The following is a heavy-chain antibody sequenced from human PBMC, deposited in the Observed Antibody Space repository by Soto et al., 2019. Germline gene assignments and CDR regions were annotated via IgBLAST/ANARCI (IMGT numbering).Heavy chain of an antibody. CDR3: ARVWQWLAPRPIYLDY. CDR1: GYTFTSYG. D-gene: IGHD6-19*01. CDR2: ISAYNGNT. V-gene: IGHV1-18*01. Sequence: ASLKVSCKASGYTFTSYGISWVRQAPGQGLEWMGWISAYNGNTNYAQKLQGRVTMTTDTSTSTAYMELRSLRSDDTAVYYCARVWQWLAPRPIYLDYWGQGTLVTVSS. J-gene: IGHJ4*02.